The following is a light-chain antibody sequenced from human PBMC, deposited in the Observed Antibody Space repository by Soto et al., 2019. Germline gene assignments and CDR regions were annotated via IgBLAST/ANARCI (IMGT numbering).Light chain of an antibody. CDR1: QGISSY. J-gene: IGKJ2*01. Sequence: DIQMTQSTSSLSASVGDRVTITCRASQGISSYLNWYQQKPGKAPKLLIYAASSLQSGVPSRFSGSGSGTDFTLTISSLQPEDFATYYCQQSYSTLYTFGQGTKLEIK. V-gene: IGKV1-39*01. CDR2: AAS. CDR3: QQSYSTLYT.